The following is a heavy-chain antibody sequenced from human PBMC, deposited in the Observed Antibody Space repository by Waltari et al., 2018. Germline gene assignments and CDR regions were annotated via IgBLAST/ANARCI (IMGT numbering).Heavy chain of an antibody. CDR3: ARGRIGFYCSSTSCPSNYDY. Sequence: QVQLQHWGAGLLKPSETLSLTCAVYGGSFSGYYWSWIRQPPGKGLEWIGEINHSGSTNYNPSLKSRVTISVDTSKNQFSLKLSSVTAADTAVYYCARGRIGFYCSSTSCPSNYDYWGQGTLVTVSS. D-gene: IGHD2-2*01. CDR1: GGSFSGYY. CDR2: INHSGST. J-gene: IGHJ4*02. V-gene: IGHV4-34*01.